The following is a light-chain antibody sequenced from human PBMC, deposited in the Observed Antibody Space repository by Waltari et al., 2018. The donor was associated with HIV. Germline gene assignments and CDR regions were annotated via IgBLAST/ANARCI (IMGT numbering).Light chain of an antibody. J-gene: IGLJ1*01. Sequence: QSALTQPPSASGSPGQSVTISCTGTSRDVGGYNYVSWSQQHPVKAPQLMIYEVSTPPSWFPDRFSGSKSGHTASLTVSVLQAEDEADYYCSSYAGSNNYVFGTGTKVTVL. V-gene: IGLV2-8*01. CDR2: EVS. CDR1: SRDVGGYNY. CDR3: SSYAGSNNYV.